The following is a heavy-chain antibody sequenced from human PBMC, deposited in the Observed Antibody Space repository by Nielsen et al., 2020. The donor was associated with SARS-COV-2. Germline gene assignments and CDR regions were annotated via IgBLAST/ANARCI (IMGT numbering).Heavy chain of an antibody. CDR1: GYTFTSYD. D-gene: IGHD7-27*01. CDR3: ARGRAGTTGDGDYYYYYGMDV. Sequence: ASVKVSCKASGYTFTSYDINWVRQATGQGLEWMGWMNPNSGNTGYAQKFQGRVTITRDTSASTAYMELSSLRSEDTAVYYCARGRAGTTGDGDYYYYYGMDVWGQGTTVTVSS. J-gene: IGHJ6*02. CDR2: MNPNSGNT. V-gene: IGHV1-8*01.